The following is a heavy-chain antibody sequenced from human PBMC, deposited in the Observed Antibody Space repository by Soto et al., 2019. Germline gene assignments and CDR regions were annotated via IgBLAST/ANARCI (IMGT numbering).Heavy chain of an antibody. V-gene: IGHV3-23*01. CDR3: ANGGWAARIQYGMDV. D-gene: IGHD6-6*01. CDR2: ISGSGGST. Sequence: PGGSLILSCAASGFTFSSYAMSWVRPAPGKGLEWVSAISGSGGSTYYADSVKGRFTISRDNSKNTLYLQMNSLRAEDTAVYYCANGGWAARIQYGMDVWGQGTTVTVSS. CDR1: GFTFSSYA. J-gene: IGHJ6*02.